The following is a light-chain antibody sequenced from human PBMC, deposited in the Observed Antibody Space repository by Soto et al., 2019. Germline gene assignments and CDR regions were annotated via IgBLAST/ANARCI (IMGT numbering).Light chain of an antibody. V-gene: IGKV3-20*01. CDR1: QSVSSSY. CDR2: VAS. Sequence: EILVTQSPGSLSLSPPARTTLSCRASQSVSSSYLAWYQQKPGETPRLLIYVASNRATGMPDRCSSGGSGADFTLTIIRLVHDDVSVYYCQQYGSSPRTFGQGTKVDIK. J-gene: IGKJ1*01. CDR3: QQYGSSPRT.